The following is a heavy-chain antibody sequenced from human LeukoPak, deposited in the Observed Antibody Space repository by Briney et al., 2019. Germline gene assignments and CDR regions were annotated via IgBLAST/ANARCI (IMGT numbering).Heavy chain of an antibody. J-gene: IGHJ4*02. V-gene: IGHV3-49*03. D-gene: IGHD3-9*01. CDR2: IRNKVYGGTA. Sequence: GGSLRLSCTASGFTFSDYAMSWFRQAPGKGLEWVGFIRNKVYGGTAEYAAPVKGRFTISRDDSKTIAYLQMNSLKTEDTAVYYCTREKRYFDWFQADYWGQGTLVTVSS. CDR3: TREKRYFDWFQADY. CDR1: GFTFSDYA.